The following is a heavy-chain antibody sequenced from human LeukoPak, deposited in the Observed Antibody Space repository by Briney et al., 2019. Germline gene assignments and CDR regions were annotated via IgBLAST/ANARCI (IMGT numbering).Heavy chain of an antibody. CDR1: GFTVSSNY. D-gene: IGHD2-2*01. V-gene: IGHV3-53*01. J-gene: IGHJ4*02. CDR3: AREYCSSTSCYGN. Sequence: GGSLRPSCAASGFTVSSNYMSWVRQAPGKGLEWVSVIYSGGSTYYADSVKGRFTISRHNSKNTLYLQMNSLRAEDTAVYYCAREYCSSTSCYGNWGQGTLVTVSS. CDR2: IYSGGST.